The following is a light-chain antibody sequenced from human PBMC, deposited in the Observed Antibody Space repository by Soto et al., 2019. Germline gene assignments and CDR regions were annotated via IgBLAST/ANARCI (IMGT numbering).Light chain of an antibody. Sequence: EIVMTQSPATLSVSPGEGATLSCGASQSINTNLAWYQQKSGQAPRLLIYAASTRASGIPARFSGSGSGTEFTLTISSLQSEDFAVYYCQQYDNSPITFGQGTRLEIK. CDR1: QSINTN. J-gene: IGKJ5*01. CDR3: QQYDNSPIT. V-gene: IGKV3-15*01. CDR2: AAS.